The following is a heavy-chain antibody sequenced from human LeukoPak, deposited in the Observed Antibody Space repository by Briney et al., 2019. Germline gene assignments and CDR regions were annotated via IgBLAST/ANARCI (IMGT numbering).Heavy chain of an antibody. V-gene: IGHV4-4*08. J-gene: IGHJ3*02. Sequence: PSETLSLTCSASGGSISTYYRNWIRQPPGKGLEWLGYIYHTGSTKYNPSLKGRVTISLDTSKTQFSLNLISVTAADTAVYYCARRSVMTAIWSDTFDIWGRGTMVTVSS. D-gene: IGHD2-21*02. CDR3: ARRSVMTAIWSDTFDI. CDR1: GGSISTYY. CDR2: IYHTGST.